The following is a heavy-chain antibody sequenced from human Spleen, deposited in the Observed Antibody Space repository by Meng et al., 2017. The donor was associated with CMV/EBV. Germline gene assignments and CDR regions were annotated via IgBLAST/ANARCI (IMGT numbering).Heavy chain of an antibody. D-gene: IGHD3-3*01. V-gene: IGHV4-39*07. CDR2: ISYGGNT. CDR1: GASISSSSYF. J-gene: IGHJ6*02. Sequence: SETLSLTCTVSGASISSSSYFWAWIRQPPGKGLEWIAYISYGGNTFYKQSLRSRLTMSIHTSENQFSLRLSSVSAADTAVYFCARIYPSDYYKYDVDAWGQGTTVTVSS. CDR3: ARIYPSDYYKYDVDA.